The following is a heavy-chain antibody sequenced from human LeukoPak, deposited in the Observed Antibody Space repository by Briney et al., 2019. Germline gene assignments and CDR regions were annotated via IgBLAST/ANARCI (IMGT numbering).Heavy chain of an antibody. D-gene: IGHD6-6*01. CDR2: IYSSGST. V-gene: IGHV4-59*01. Sequence: SETLSLTCTVSGGSISRYYWSWIRQPPGKGLEWIGYIYSSGSTNYNPSLKSRVTISVDTSKNQLSLKLSSVTAADTAVYFCAREPIPWSRCSSLGWFDPWGQGTLVTVSS. CDR3: AREPIPWSRCSSLGWFDP. J-gene: IGHJ5*02. CDR1: GGSISRYY.